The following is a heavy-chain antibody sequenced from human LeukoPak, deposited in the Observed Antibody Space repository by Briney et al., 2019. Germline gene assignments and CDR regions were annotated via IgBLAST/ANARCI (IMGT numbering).Heavy chain of an antibody. CDR2: ISSSSSSYI. J-gene: IGHJ6*03. Sequence: PGGSLRLSCAASGFTFSTYSMNWVRQAPGKGLEWVSSISSSSSSYIYYADSVKGRFTISRDNAKNSLYLQMNSLRAEDTAVYYCARGSRDSSSWDQLIRVIVYYYMDVWGKGTTVTVSS. V-gene: IGHV3-21*01. CDR3: ARGSRDSSSWDQLIRVIVYYYMDV. CDR1: GFTFSTYS. D-gene: IGHD6-13*01.